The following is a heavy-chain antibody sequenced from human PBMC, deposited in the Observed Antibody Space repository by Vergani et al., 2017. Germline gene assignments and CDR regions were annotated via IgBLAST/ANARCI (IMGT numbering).Heavy chain of an antibody. D-gene: IGHD3-3*01. CDR2: IVVGSGNT. CDR1: GFTFTSSA. Sequence: QMQLVQSGPEVKKPGTSVKVSRKASGFTFTSSAVQWVRQARGQRLEWIGWIVVGSGNTNYAQKFQERVTITRDMSTSTAYMELSSQRSEDTAVYYCAATYCDDFKLGYWGQGTLVTVSS. J-gene: IGHJ4*02. CDR3: AATYCDDFKLGY. V-gene: IGHV1-58*01.